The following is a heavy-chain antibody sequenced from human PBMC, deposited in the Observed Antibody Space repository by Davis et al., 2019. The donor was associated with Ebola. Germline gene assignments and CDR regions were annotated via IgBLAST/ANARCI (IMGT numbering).Heavy chain of an antibody. CDR2: INPHNGNT. CDR3: ARAQFPTTSDH. CDR1: GYTFTSYG. J-gene: IGHJ4*02. D-gene: IGHD1-1*01. V-gene: IGHV1-18*04. Sequence: AASVKVSCKASGYTFTSYGITWVRQAPGQGLEWMGWINPHNGNTNYAQNVQGRVTTTTDTSTSTAYMEVGILRSDDTAVYYCARAQFPTTSDHWGQGTLVTVSS.